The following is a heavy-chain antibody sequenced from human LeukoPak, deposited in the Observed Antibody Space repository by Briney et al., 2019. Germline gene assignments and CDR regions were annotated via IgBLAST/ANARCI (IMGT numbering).Heavy chain of an antibody. D-gene: IGHD2-2*02. V-gene: IGHV1-69*13. CDR1: GYTFSSYA. J-gene: IGHJ3*02. Sequence: SVKVSCKASGYTFSSYAISWVRQAPGQGLEWMGGIIPIFGTANYAQKFQGRVTITADESTSTAYMELSSLRSEDTAVYYCARDCSSTSCYNNAFDIWGQGTMVTVSS. CDR3: ARDCSSTSCYNNAFDI. CDR2: IIPIFGTA.